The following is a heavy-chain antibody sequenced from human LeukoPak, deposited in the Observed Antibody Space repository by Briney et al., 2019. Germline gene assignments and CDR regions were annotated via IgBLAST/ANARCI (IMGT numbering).Heavy chain of an antibody. J-gene: IGHJ4*02. CDR3: ARVLQQWLVISY. CDR2: IYYSGST. Sequence: SETLSLTCTVSGGSISSGGYYWSWIRQHPGKGLEWIGYIYYSGSTYYNPSLKSRVTISVDTSKNQFSLKLSSVTAADTAVYYCARVLQQWLVISYWGQGTLVTVSS. D-gene: IGHD6-19*01. V-gene: IGHV4-31*03. CDR1: GGSISSGGYY.